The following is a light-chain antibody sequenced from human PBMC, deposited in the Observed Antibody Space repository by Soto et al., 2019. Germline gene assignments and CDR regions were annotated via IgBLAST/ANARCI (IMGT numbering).Light chain of an antibody. J-gene: IGKJ2*01. Sequence: DIQMTQSPSSLSASVGDRVTITCRASQIISNYLNWYQQKPGKAPKLLIYAASSLQSGVPSRFSGSGSGTDFTITISSLQPEDFTTYYCQQSYSTLYTFGQGTNLEIK. V-gene: IGKV1-39*01. CDR1: QIISNY. CDR3: QQSYSTLYT. CDR2: AAS.